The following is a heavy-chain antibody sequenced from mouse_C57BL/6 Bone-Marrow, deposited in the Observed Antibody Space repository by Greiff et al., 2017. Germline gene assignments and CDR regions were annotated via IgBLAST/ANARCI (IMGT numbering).Heavy chain of an antibody. V-gene: IGHV1-69*01. D-gene: IGHD1-1*01. J-gene: IGHJ1*03. CDR3: ARGLLLRGV. Sequence: VQLQQPGAELVMPGASVKLSCKASGYTFTSYWMNWVKQRPGQGLEWIGEIDPSDSYTNYNQKFKGKSTLTVDKSSSTAYMQLSSLTSEDSAVYDCARGLLLRGVWGTGTTVTVSS. CDR1: GYTFTSYW. CDR2: IDPSDSYT.